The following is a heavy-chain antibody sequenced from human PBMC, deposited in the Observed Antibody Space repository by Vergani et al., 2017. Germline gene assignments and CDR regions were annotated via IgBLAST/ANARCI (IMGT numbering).Heavy chain of an antibody. CDR2: INHSGST. V-gene: IGHV4-34*01. D-gene: IGHD4-17*01. CDR3: ARDRYGDYELDY. Sequence: QVQLQQWGAGLLQPSETLSLTCAVYGGSFSGYYWSWIRQPPGKGLEWIGEINHSGSTNYNPSLKSRVTISVDTSKNQFSLKLSSVTAADTAVYYCARDRYGDYELDYWGQGTLVTVSS. J-gene: IGHJ4*02. CDR1: GGSFSGYY.